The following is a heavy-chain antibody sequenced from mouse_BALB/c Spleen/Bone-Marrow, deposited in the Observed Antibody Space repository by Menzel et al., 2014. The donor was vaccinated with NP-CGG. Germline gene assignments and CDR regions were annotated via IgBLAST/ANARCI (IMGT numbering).Heavy chain of an antibody. V-gene: IGHV14-3*02. J-gene: IGHJ3*01. CDR3: APYYYVSSLFAY. Sequence: DVHLEESGAELVKPGASVKLSCTASGFNIKDTYMHWVKQRPEQGLEWIGRIDPANGNTKYDPKFQGKATITADTSSNTAYLQLSSLTSEDTAVYYCAPYYYVSSLFAYWGQGTLVTVSA. CDR2: IDPANGNT. CDR1: GFNIKDTY. D-gene: IGHD1-1*01.